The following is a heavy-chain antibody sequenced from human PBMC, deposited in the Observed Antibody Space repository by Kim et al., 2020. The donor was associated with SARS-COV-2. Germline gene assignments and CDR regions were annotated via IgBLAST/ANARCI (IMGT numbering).Heavy chain of an antibody. CDR3: ARLRTGGQYDILTGYYNHYYYYGMDV. J-gene: IGHJ6*02. CDR2: IDPSDSYT. CDR1: GYSFTSYW. D-gene: IGHD3-9*01. V-gene: IGHV5-10-1*01. Sequence: GESLKISCKGSGYSFTSYWISWVRQMPGKGLEWMGRIDPSDSYTNYSPSFQGHVTISADKSISTAYLQWSSLKASDTVMYYCARLRTGGQYDILTGYYNHYYYYGMDVWGQGTTVTVSS.